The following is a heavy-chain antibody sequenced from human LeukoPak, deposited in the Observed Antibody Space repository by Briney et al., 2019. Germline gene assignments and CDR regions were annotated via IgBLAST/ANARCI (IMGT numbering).Heavy chain of an antibody. CDR1: GFTFSSYA. CDR3: AKIQQLVLYGMDV. J-gene: IGHJ6*02. CDR2: ISGSGGST. V-gene: IGHV3-23*01. D-gene: IGHD6-13*01. Sequence: GGSLRLSCAASGFTFSSYAMSWVRQAPGKGLEWVSAISGSGGSTYYADSVKGRFTISRDTSKNTLYLQMNSLRAEDTAVYYCAKIQQLVLYGMDVWGQGTTVTVSS.